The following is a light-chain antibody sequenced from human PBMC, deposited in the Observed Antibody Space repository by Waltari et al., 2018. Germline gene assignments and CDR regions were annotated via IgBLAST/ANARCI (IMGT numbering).Light chain of an antibody. J-gene: IGKJ1*01. CDR2: DAS. CDR3: QEYLRLPAT. CDR1: QSVNRT. V-gene: IGKV3-20*01. Sequence: DIVLTQSPGTLSLSQRQRAILSCRASQSVNRTLAWYQQKPGQAPRPLIYDASNWDTGIPERFSGSGSGTDFSLTISRLEPEDFAAYYCQEYLRLPATFGQGTKVEIK.